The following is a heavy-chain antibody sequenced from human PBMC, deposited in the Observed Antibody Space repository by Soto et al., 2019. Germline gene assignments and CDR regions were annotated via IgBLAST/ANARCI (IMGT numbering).Heavy chain of an antibody. V-gene: IGHV3-30*03. CDR3: ARWVGGSMYDNSGKYNS. D-gene: IGHD3-22*01. Sequence: QVQLVESGGGVVQPGRSLRLTCAASGFIFSGSGMHWVRQAPGKGLEWVALVSNDGIRKYYGDSVKGRFTISRDNAENTLYLQIDSLGTEDTAVYYCARWVGGSMYDNSGKYNSWGQGTLVTVSS. CDR2: VSNDGIRK. CDR1: GFIFSGSG. J-gene: IGHJ4*02.